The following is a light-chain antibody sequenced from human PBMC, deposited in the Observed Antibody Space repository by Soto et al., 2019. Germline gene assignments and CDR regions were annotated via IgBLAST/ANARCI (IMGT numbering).Light chain of an antibody. J-gene: IGKJ1*01. V-gene: IGKV3-20*01. CDR2: GAS. CDR3: QQYDSTVWT. Sequence: EIVLTQSPVTLSFSPGERATPSCRASQSVSSDLVWYQQKPGQAPRLLIYGASSRATGIPDRFSGSGSGTDFTLTISGLEPEDFAVYYCQQYDSTVWTFGQGTKVDIK. CDR1: QSVSSD.